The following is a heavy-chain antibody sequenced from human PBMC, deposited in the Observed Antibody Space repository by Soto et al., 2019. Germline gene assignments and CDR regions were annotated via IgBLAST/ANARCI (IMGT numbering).Heavy chain of an antibody. CDR1: GFNISGSA. CDR3: ASVRLFGVVFDY. J-gene: IGHJ4*02. V-gene: IGHV3-73*01. D-gene: IGHD3-3*01. CDR2: IRSKPSKFAT. Sequence: PGGSLRLSCVASGFNISGSAVHWVRQASGKGLEWIGRIRSKPSKFATTYGASMQGRLSFSRDDSKNTAYLQMNSLKTEDTAVYYCASVRLFGVVFDYWGRGTLVTVSS.